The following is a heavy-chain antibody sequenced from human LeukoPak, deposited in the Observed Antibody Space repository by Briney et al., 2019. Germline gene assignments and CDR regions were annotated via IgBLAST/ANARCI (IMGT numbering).Heavy chain of an antibody. J-gene: IGHJ4*02. CDR1: GGTFTSYA. D-gene: IGHD6-19*01. Sequence: SVKVSCKASGGTFTSYAISWVRQAPGQGLEWMGGIIPIFGTANYAQKFQGRVTITADESTSTAYMELSSLRSEDTAVYYCARVNSGGWYYFDYWGQGTLVTVSS. V-gene: IGHV1-69*13. CDR2: IIPIFGTA. CDR3: ARVNSGGWYYFDY.